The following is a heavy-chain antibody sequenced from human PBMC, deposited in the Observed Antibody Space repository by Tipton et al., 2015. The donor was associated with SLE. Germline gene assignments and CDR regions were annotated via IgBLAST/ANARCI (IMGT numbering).Heavy chain of an antibody. D-gene: IGHD2-2*01. CDR3: AKDSGYCSSTSCYTDAFDI. Sequence: SLRLSCVASGFTFDDYTMHWVRQAPGKGLEWVSLISWDGGSTYYADSVKGRFTISRDNSKNSLYLQMNSLRTEDTALYYCAKDSGYCSSTSCYTDAFDIWGQGTMVTVSS. J-gene: IGHJ3*02. CDR2: ISWDGGST. CDR1: GFTFDDYT. V-gene: IGHV3-43*01.